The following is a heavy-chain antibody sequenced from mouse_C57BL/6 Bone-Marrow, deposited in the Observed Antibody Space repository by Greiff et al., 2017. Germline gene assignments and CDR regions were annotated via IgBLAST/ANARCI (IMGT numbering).Heavy chain of an antibody. CDR1: GYTFTSYD. CDR2: IYPRDGST. D-gene: IGHD1-1*01. J-gene: IGHJ1*03. CDR3: AREFITTVVATEYFDV. V-gene: IGHV1-85*01. Sequence: VHLVESGPELVKPGASVKLSCKASGYTFTSYDINWVKQRPGQGLEWIGWIYPRDGSTKYNEKFKGKATLTVDTSSSTAYMELHSLTSEDSAVYFCAREFITTVVATEYFDVWGTGTTVTVSS.